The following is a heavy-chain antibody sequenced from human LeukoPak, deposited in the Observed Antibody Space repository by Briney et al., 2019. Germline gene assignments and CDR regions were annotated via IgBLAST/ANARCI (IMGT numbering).Heavy chain of an antibody. CDR3: ARDRCSSTSCYWGEDFDY. D-gene: IGHD2-2*01. CDR2: ISSSSSTI. V-gene: IGHV3-48*01. CDR1: GFTFSSYS. Sequence: GGSLRLSCAASGFTFSSYSMNWVRQAPGKGLEWVSYISSSSSTIYYADSVKGRFTISRGNAKNSLYLQMNSLRAEDTAVYYCARDRCSSTSCYWGEDFDYWGQGTLVTVSS. J-gene: IGHJ4*02.